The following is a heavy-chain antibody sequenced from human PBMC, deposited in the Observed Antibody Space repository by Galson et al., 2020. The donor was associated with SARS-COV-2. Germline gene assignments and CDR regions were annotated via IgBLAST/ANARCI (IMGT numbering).Heavy chain of an antibody. J-gene: IGHJ6*02. CDR2: IYTSGST. CDR1: GGSISSGSYY. CDR3: ARGEGSSWSPNYYYGMDV. Sequence: SETLSLTCTVSGGSISSGSYYWSWIRQPAGKGLEWIGRIYTSGSTNYNPSLKSRVTISVDTSKNQFSLKLSSVTAADTAVYYCARGEGSSWSPNYYYGMDVWGQGTTVTVSS. D-gene: IGHD6-13*01. V-gene: IGHV4-61*02.